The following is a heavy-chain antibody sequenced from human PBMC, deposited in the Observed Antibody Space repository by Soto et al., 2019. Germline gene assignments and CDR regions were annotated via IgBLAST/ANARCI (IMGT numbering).Heavy chain of an antibody. CDR2: IYYSGST. CDR1: DGNIIGYG. V-gene: IGHV4-59*01. Sequence: PSETNSVPCTVADGNIIGYGLRWIRQPPGKGLEWIGYIYYSGSTNYNPSLKSRVTISVDTSKNQFSLKLSSVTAADTAVYYCARGAGSSSPFDYWGQGTLVTVSS. CDR3: ARGAGSSSPFDY. D-gene: IGHD6-6*01. J-gene: IGHJ4*02.